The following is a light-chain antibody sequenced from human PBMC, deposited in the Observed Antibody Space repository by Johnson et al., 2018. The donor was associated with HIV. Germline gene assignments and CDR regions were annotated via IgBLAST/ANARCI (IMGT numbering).Light chain of an antibody. CDR2: DDN. CDR1: SSNIGNNY. CDR3: GTWYRSLSAGGV. V-gene: IGLV1-51*01. Sequence: QSVLTQPPSVSAAPGQKVTISCSGSSSNIGNNYVSWYQQLPGTAPKLLIYDDNKRPSGIPDRFSGSKSGTSATLGITGLQNGDEANDYCGTWYRSLSAGGVFGTGTNVTCL. J-gene: IGLJ1*01.